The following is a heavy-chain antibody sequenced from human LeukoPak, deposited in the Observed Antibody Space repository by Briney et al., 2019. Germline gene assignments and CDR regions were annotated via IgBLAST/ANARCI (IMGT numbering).Heavy chain of an antibody. CDR3: ARGRIAAAGYFDY. J-gene: IGHJ4*02. CDR1: GGSFSGYY. Sequence: SETLSLTCAVYGGSFSGYYWSWIRQPPGKGLEWIGEINHSGSTNYNPSLKSRVTISVDTSKNQSSLKLSSVTAADTAVYYCARGRIAAAGYFDYWGQGTLVTVSS. CDR2: INHSGST. V-gene: IGHV4-34*01. D-gene: IGHD6-13*01.